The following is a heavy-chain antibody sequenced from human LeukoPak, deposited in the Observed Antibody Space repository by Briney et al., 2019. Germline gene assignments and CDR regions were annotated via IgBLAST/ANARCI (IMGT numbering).Heavy chain of an antibody. D-gene: IGHD6-19*01. Sequence: GGSLRLSCAASGFTVRSGGIYWVRQAPGKGLEWVSGISGSGGDTYFADSVKGRFTISRDNSKNTVFLQMDSLRAEDTGVYYCAKTTAGYSSGRYPGWPIDFWGQGTLVTVSS. CDR3: AKTTAGYSSGRYPGWPIDF. CDR1: GFTVRSGG. CDR2: ISGSGGDT. V-gene: IGHV3-23*01. J-gene: IGHJ4*02.